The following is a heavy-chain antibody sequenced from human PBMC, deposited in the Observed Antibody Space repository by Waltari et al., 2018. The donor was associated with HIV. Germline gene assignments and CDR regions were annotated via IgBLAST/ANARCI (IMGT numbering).Heavy chain of an antibody. CDR3: ARDSFMTTVTGPFDY. CDR2: IIPIFGTA. CDR1: GGTFSSYA. D-gene: IGHD4-17*01. V-gene: IGHV1-69*01. J-gene: IGHJ4*02. Sequence: QVQLVQSGAEVKKPGSSVKVSCKASGGTFSSYAISWVRQAPVQGLEWMGGIIPIFGTANYAQKFQGRVTITADESTSTAYMELSSLRSEDTAVYYCARDSFMTTVTGPFDYWGQGTLVTVSS.